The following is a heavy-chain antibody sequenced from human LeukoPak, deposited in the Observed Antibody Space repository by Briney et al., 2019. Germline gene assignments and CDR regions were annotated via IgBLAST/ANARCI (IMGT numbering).Heavy chain of an antibody. J-gene: IGHJ1*01. Sequence: GGSLRLSCAASGFTFTDYYMSWIRQAPGKGLEWVSYITNSGTTIYYADSVKGRFTISRDNAKNSLYPQMNSLRAEDTAVYYCARDGHYDILTGYFQDWGQGTLVTVSS. D-gene: IGHD3-9*01. V-gene: IGHV3-11*01. CDR2: ITNSGTTI. CDR3: ARDGHYDILTGYFQD. CDR1: GFTFTDYY.